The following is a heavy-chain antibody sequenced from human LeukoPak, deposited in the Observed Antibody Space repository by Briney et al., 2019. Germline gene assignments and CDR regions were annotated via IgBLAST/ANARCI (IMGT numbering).Heavy chain of an antibody. V-gene: IGHV1-2*02. CDR2: INPNSGGT. CDR1: EYTFTSYY. J-gene: IGHJ4*02. CDR3: ARDSLIPVAENLPFEY. Sequence: ASVNLSFKASEYTFTSYYMHLLRQAPGQGRESMGWINPNSGGTNYAQKFQGRVTMTRDTSISTVYMELSSLRSDDTAVYFCARDSLIPVAENLPFEYWGQGTLVTVSS. D-gene: IGHD6-19*01.